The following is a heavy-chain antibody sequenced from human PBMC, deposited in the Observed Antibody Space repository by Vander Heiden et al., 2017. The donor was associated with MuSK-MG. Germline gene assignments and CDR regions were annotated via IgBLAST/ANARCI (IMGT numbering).Heavy chain of an antibody. V-gene: IGHV3-7*01. CDR1: GFSIRDYW. Sequence: GSLRLSCAASGFSIRDYWMSWVRQAPGKGLEWVANIREDGHETFYADSVEGRFTVSRDNARNSLLLQMNSLRAGDTAVYFCARDQSFMPQGATSGWYLDCWGQGTLVTGSS. CDR3: ARDQSFMPQGATSGWYLDC. D-gene: IGHD6-13*01. J-gene: IGHJ4*02. CDR2: IREDGHET.